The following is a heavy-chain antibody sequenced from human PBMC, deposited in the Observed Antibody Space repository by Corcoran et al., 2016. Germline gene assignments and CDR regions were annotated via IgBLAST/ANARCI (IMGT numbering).Heavy chain of an antibody. Sequence: QVQLVESGGGVVQPGRSLRLSCAASGFTFSTYGMHWVRQAPGKGLEWVAVISYDGSRKYYADSVKGRFTISRDNSKNTLYLQMNSLRAEDTAVYYCGKDGAGGCRNNSCNGYFQHWGQGTLVTVSS. V-gene: IGHV3-30*18. D-gene: IGHD2-2*01. CDR1: GFTFSTYG. CDR3: GKDGAGGCRNNSCNGYFQH. CDR2: ISYDGSRK. J-gene: IGHJ1*01.